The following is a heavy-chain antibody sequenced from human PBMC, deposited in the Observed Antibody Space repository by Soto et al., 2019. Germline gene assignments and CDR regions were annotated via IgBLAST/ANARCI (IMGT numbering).Heavy chain of an antibody. Sequence: QVQLVQSGAEVKKPGSSVKVSCKASGGTFSSYTISWVRQAPGQGLEWMGRIIPILGIANYAQKFQGRVTITADKSTGTAYMELSSLRSEDTAVYYCATYRADTAMIFGGQGTLVTVSS. J-gene: IGHJ4*02. CDR1: GGTFSSYT. D-gene: IGHD5-18*01. V-gene: IGHV1-69*02. CDR3: ATYRADTAMIF. CDR2: IIPILGIA.